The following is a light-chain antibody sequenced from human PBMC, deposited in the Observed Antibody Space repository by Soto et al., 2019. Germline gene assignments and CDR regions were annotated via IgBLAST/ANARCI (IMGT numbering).Light chain of an antibody. Sequence: QSALTQPASVSGSPGQSITISCTGTSSDVGGYNYVSWYQQHPGKAPKLLIYEVSNRPSGVSNRFPGSKSGNTASLTISGLQAEDEADDYCSSDTISNTLVFGGGTKLTVL. CDR3: SSDTISNTLV. V-gene: IGLV2-14*01. CDR1: SSDVGGYNY. J-gene: IGLJ2*01. CDR2: EVS.